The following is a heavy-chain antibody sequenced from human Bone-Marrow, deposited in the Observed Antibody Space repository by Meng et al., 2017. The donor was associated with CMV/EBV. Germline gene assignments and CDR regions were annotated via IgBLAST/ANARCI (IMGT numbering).Heavy chain of an antibody. Sequence: GSLRLSCTVSGGSISSSSYYWGWIRQPPGKGLEWIGSIYYSGSTYYNPSLKSRVTISVDTSKNQFSLKLSSVTAAVTAVYYCARGTTVVTHDYWGQGTLVTVSS. V-gene: IGHV4-39*07. CDR3: ARGTTVVTHDY. CDR2: IYYSGST. D-gene: IGHD4-23*01. CDR1: GGSISSSSYY. J-gene: IGHJ4*02.